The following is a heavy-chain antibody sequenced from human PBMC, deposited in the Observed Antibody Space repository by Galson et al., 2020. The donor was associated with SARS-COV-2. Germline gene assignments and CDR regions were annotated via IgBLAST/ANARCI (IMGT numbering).Heavy chain of an antibody. V-gene: IGHV3-30*18. D-gene: IGHD6-19*01. CDR2: ISYDGSNK. J-gene: IGHJ4*02. CDR1: GFTFSSYW. Sequence: GESLKISCAASGFTFSSYWMSWVRQAPGKGLEWVAVISYDGSNKYYADSVKGRFTISRDNSKNTLYLQMNSLRAEDTAVYYCAKDPEAVAGPIDCWGQGPLVTVSS. CDR3: AKDPEAVAGPIDC.